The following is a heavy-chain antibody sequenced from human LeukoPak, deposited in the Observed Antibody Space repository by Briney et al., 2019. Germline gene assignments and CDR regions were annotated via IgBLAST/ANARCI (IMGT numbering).Heavy chain of an antibody. Sequence: GGCLRLSCAASGFTFSSYSMNWVRQAPGKGLEWVSSISSSSSYRYYADSLKGRFTISRDNAKNSLYLQMNSLRAEDTAVYYCAREGSSPRDGYSFNFDYWGQGTLVTVSS. D-gene: IGHD5-24*01. CDR2: ISSSSSYR. J-gene: IGHJ4*02. CDR3: AREGSSPRDGYSFNFDY. V-gene: IGHV3-21*01. CDR1: GFTFSSYS.